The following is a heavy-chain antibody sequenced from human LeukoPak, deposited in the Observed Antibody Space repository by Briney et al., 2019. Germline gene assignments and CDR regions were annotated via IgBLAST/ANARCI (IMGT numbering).Heavy chain of an antibody. CDR2: MNPNSGNT. Sequence: GASVKVSCKASGYTFTSYDINWVRQATGQGREWMGWMNPNSGNTGYAQKFQGRVTMTRNTSISTAYMELSSLRSEDTAVYYCARNPLYLQFYYYGMDVWGQGTTVTVSS. J-gene: IGHJ6*02. D-gene: IGHD2-2*02. V-gene: IGHV1-8*01. CDR3: ARNPLYLQFYYYGMDV. CDR1: GYTFTSYD.